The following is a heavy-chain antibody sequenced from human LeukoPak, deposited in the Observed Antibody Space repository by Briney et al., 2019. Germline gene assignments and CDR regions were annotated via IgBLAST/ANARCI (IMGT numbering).Heavy chain of an antibody. V-gene: IGHV4-4*09. J-gene: IGHJ6*03. D-gene: IGHD6-13*01. CDR2: IYTSGST. CDR3: ARQGQQLVELYYYYYMDV. CDR1: GGSISSYY. Sequence: SETLSLTCTVSGGSISSYYWSWIRQPPGKGLEWIGYIYTSGSTNYNSSLKSRVTISVDTSKNQFSLKLSSVTAADTAVYYCARQGQQLVELYYYYYMDVWGKGTTVTVSS.